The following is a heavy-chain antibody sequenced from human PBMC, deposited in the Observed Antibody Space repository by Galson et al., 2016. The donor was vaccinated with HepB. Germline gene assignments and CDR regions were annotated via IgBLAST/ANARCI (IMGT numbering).Heavy chain of an antibody. D-gene: IGHD2-15*01. CDR1: GFTFSNYW. CDR2: IKYDGSEK. CDR3: AKGRTAAPGYRAFFDS. V-gene: IGHV3-7*03. Sequence: SLRLSCAASGFTFSNYWMNWVRQAPGKGLEWVGNIKYDGSEKYYVDSVEGRFTISRDDAKNSLYLQMNSLRADDTAVYYCAKGRTAAPGYRAFFDSWGQGVLVTVSS. J-gene: IGHJ4*02.